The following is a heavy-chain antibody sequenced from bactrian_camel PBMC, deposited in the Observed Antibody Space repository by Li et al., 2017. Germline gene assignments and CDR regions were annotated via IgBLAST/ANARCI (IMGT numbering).Heavy chain of an antibody. D-gene: IGHD5*01. J-gene: IGHJ4*01. V-gene: IGHV3S19*01. CDR3: CTSGALGWPSGPTF. CDR1: GFTFDGYC. Sequence: VQLVESGGGSVQTGGSLRLSCATSGFTFDGYCMAWFRQAPGKEREGVASIETDGHTEYVASVKGRFTISRDNEKNTVALQMNNLKSEDTALYYCCTSGALGWPSGPTFWGQGTQVTVS. CDR2: IETDGHT.